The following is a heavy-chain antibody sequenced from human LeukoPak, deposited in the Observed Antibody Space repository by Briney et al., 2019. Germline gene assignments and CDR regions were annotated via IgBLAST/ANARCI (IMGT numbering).Heavy chain of an antibody. CDR1: GGSISSGSYY. Sequence: PSETLSLTCTVSGGSISSGSYYWSWIRQPPGKGLEWIGEVYHSGSTNYNPSLKSRVTISVDTSKNQFSLELSSVTAADTAVYYCARVYYSSSYDYWYFDLWGRGTLVTVFS. CDR2: VYHSGST. D-gene: IGHD6-13*01. CDR3: ARVYYSSSYDYWYFDL. V-gene: IGHV4-61*01. J-gene: IGHJ2*01.